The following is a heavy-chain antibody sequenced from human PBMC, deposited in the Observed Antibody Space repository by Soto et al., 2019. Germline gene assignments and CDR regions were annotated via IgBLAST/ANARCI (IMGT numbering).Heavy chain of an antibody. J-gene: IGHJ6*02. Sequence: GGSLRLSCAASGFTFSSYGMHWVRQAPGKGLEWVAVISYDGSNKYYADSVKGRFTISRDNSKNTLFLQMHILRAEDTAVYYCAKERDASSWPNYYYGMDVWGQGTTVTVSS. CDR1: GFTFSSYG. CDR2: ISYDGSNK. CDR3: AKERDASSWPNYYYGMDV. D-gene: IGHD6-13*01. V-gene: IGHV3-30*18.